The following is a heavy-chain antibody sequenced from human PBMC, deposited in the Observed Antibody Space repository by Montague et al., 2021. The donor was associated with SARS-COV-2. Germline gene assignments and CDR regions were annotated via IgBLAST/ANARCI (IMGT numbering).Heavy chain of an antibody. D-gene: IGHD3-10*01. Sequence: SETLSLTCTVSGGSISSSIYYWSWIRQPPGKGLDWIVSIYYSGSTYYNPSLKSRVTISVDTSKNQFSLKLSSVTAADTAVYYCARDFGGYYGSGSYGGMDVWGQGTTVTASS. CDR3: ARDFGGYYGSGSYGGMDV. CDR1: GGSISSSIYY. J-gene: IGHJ6*02. V-gene: IGHV4-39*07. CDR2: IYYSGST.